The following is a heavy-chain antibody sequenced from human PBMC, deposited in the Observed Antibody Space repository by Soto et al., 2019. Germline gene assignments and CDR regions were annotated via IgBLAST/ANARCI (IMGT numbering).Heavy chain of an antibody. Sequence: QVQLQQWGAGLLKPSETLSLTCAVYGGSFTDYYWSWIRQPPGKGREWIGEITHIGGFDCNPSLDSRATISGDTTKNQFSLKLSSVTTADTALYYCARGRQRPSAASKGHGYYGMDVWGQGTPVTVSS. J-gene: IGHJ6*02. D-gene: IGHD2-2*01. CDR2: ITHIGGF. CDR1: GGSFTDYY. V-gene: IGHV4-34*01. CDR3: ARGRQRPSAASKGHGYYGMDV.